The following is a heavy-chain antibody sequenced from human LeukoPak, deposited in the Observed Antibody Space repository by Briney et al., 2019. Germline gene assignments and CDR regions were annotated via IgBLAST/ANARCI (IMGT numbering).Heavy chain of an antibody. Sequence: PGGSLRLSCAASGFTFSDYYMSWIRQAPGKGLEWVSAISGSGATTYYADSVKGRFIISRDNSKNTLSLQMHSLRAEDTAVYYCAKEDTAGITPVLDYWGQGTLVTVSS. D-gene: IGHD5-18*01. CDR2: ISGSGATT. J-gene: IGHJ4*02. CDR1: GFTFSDYY. V-gene: IGHV3-23*01. CDR3: AKEDTAGITPVLDY.